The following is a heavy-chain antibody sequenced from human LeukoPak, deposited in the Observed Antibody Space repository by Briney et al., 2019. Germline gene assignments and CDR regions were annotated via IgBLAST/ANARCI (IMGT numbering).Heavy chain of an antibody. J-gene: IGHJ4*02. CDR1: GFKFSSYA. V-gene: IGHV3-30-3*01. D-gene: IGHD3-10*01. CDR3: ARGPYGTDY. CDR2: ISYDGSNK. Sequence: GGSLRLSCAASGFKFSSYAMHWVRQDPGKGLEWVAVISYDGSNKYYADSVKGRFTISRDNSKNTLCLQMNSLRAEDTAVYYCARGPYGTDYWGQGTLVTVSS.